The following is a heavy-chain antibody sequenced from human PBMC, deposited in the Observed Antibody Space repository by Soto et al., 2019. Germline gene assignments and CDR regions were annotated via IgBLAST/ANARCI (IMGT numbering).Heavy chain of an antibody. CDR3: AKGGTYSNYPFDY. V-gene: IGHV3-9*01. J-gene: IGHJ4*02. CDR1: GFTFDDYA. CDR2: ISWNGGNI. Sequence: EVQLVESGGGLVQPGRSLRLSYAASGFTFDDYAMHWVRQAPGKGLEWVSGISWNGGNIGYADSVKGRFTISRDNAKNSLYLQMNSLRAEDTALYYCAKGGTYSNYPFDYWGQGTLVTVSS. D-gene: IGHD4-4*01.